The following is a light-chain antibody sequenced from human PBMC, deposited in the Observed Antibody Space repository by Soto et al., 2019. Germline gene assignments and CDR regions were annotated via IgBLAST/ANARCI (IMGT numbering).Light chain of an antibody. V-gene: IGKV1-33*01. J-gene: IGKJ4*01. CDR3: QQYENLPIT. Sequence: DIQLTESPSSLAASVGDRVTITCQASQDITNYLNWYQQKPGKAPKLLIYDASNLETGVPSRFSGSGSGTDFTLTISSLQPEDIATYHCQQYENLPITFGGGTKVDI. CDR2: DAS. CDR1: QDITNY.